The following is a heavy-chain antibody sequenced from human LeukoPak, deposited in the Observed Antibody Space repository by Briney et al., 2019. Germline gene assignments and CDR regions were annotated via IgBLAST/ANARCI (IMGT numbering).Heavy chain of an antibody. Sequence: GGSLRLSCAASGFTFSSYGMHWVRQAPGKGLEWVAVISYDGSNKYYADSVKGRFTISRDNSKNTLYLQMNSPRAEDTAVYYCAKDSITMNLDYWGQGTLVTVSS. D-gene: IGHD3-22*01. CDR1: GFTFSSYG. CDR2: ISYDGSNK. CDR3: AKDSITMNLDY. J-gene: IGHJ4*02. V-gene: IGHV3-30*18.